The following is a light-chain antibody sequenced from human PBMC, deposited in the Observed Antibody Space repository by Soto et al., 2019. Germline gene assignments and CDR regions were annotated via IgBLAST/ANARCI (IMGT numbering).Light chain of an antibody. CDR1: SSDIGAYNR. V-gene: IGLV2-11*01. CDR2: DVT. Sequence: QSALTQPPSVSGSPGQSVTISCTGSSSDIGAYNRVSWYQQPPGTAPKLMIYDVTKRPSGVPDRFSGSKSGNTASLTISGLQVEDEADYYCCSYAGSYFVFGTGTKLTVL. J-gene: IGLJ1*01. CDR3: CSYAGSYFV.